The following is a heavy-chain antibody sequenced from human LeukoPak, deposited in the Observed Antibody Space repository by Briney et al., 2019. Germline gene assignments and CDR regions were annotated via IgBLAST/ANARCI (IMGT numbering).Heavy chain of an antibody. J-gene: IGHJ4*02. CDR1: GFTFSSYW. V-gene: IGHV3-74*01. D-gene: IGHD4-23*01. CDR2: INSDGSST. CDR3: ARDTYDGLDC. Sequence: PGGSLRLSCAASGFTFSSYWMHWVRHAPGKGLVWVSRINSDGSSTSYAHPAKGKSTISRANAKTTLSLQMNSRRPENTAWYNGARDTYDGLDCWGGGTVVIVS.